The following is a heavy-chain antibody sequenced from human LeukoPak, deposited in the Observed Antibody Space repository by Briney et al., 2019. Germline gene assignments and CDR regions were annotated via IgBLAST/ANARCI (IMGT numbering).Heavy chain of an antibody. CDR3: AKDGYCSSTSCPGAREHTE. D-gene: IGHD2-2*03. J-gene: IGHJ4*02. Sequence: GGSLRLSCAASGFTFGSYGMHWVRQAPGKGLEWVAVISYDGSNKYYADSVKGRFTISRDNSKNTLYLQVNSLRAEDTAVYYCAKDGYCSSTSCPGAREHTEWGQGTLVTVSS. V-gene: IGHV3-30*18. CDR1: GFTFGSYG. CDR2: ISYDGSNK.